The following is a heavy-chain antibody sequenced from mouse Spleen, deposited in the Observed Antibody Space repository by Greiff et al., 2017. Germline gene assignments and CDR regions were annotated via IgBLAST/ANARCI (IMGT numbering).Heavy chain of an antibody. CDR3: ARDSNWDWYFDV. CDR1: GFTFSDFY. Sequence: EVKLMESGGGLAQPGRSLRLSCATSGFTFSDFYMEWVRQAPGKGLEWIAASRNKANDYTTEYSASVKGRFIVSRDTSQSILYLQMNALRAEDTAIYYCARDSNWDWYFDVWGAGTTVTVSS. J-gene: IGHJ1*01. D-gene: IGHD4-1*01. V-gene: IGHV7-1*01. CDR2: SRNKANDYTT.